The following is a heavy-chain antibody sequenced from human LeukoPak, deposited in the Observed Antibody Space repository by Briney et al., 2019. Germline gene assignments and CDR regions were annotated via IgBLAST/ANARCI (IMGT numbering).Heavy chain of an antibody. CDR1: GFTVSSNY. CDR2: IYSGGST. D-gene: IGHD3-22*01. Sequence: GGSLRLSCAASGFTVSSNYMSWVRQAPGKGLEWVSVIYSGGSTYYSDSVKGRFTISRDNSKNTLCLQMNSLRAEDTAVYYCARYLRHDYYDSSGYYYGRYFDYWGQGTLVTVSS. J-gene: IGHJ4*02. V-gene: IGHV3-66*01. CDR3: ARYLRHDYYDSSGYYYGRYFDY.